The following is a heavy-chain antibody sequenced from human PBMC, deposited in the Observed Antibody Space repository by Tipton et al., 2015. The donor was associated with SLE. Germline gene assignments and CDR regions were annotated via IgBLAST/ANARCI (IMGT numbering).Heavy chain of an antibody. CDR3: ARLGVAFFDY. V-gene: IGHV4-31*02. Sequence: LRLSCTVSGGSISSGGYYWSWIRQHPGKGLEWIGYIYYSGSTYYNPSLKSRVTISVDTSKNQFSLKLSSVTAADTAVYYCARLGVAFFDYWGQGTLVTVSS. D-gene: IGHD3-3*01. CDR1: GGSISSGGYY. CDR2: IYYSGST. J-gene: IGHJ4*02.